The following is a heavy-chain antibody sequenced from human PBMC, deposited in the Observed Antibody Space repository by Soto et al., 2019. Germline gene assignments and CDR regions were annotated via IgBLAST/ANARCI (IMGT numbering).Heavy chain of an antibody. V-gene: IGHV4-34*01. CDR3: ARTPRVVAATPFDY. D-gene: IGHD2-15*01. CDR2: INHSGST. Sequence: PSETLSLTCAVYGGSFSGYYWSWIRQPPGKGLEWIGEINHSGSTNYNPSLKSRVTISVDTSKNQFSLKLSSVTAADTAVYYCARTPRVVAATPFDYWGQGTLVTVSS. J-gene: IGHJ4*02. CDR1: GGSFSGYY.